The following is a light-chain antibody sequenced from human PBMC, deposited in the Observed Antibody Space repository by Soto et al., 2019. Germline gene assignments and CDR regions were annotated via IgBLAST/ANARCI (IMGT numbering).Light chain of an antibody. J-gene: IGKJ4*01. CDR2: DAS. Sequence: EIVVTQSPATLSLSPGERATLSCRTSQSVGSYLAWYQKKPGKAPRLLIYDASNRATGIPARFSGSGSGRDFTLTISSLEPEDFAVYDCQQRSTWPPLSFVGGTQVEIK. CDR1: QSVGSY. CDR3: QQRSTWPPLS. V-gene: IGKV3-11*02.